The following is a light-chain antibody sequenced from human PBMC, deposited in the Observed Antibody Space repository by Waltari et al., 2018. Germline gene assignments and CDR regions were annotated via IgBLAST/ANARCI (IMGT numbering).Light chain of an antibody. J-gene: IGLJ3*02. CDR1: SSDIGGYNY. CDR2: NVN. V-gene: IGLV2-14*03. Sequence: QSALTQPASVSGSPGQSITISCTGTSSDIGGYNYVSWFQQPPSRVPKLIIYNVNKRPLGGSNPFSCSKSGNAASLTLSGLQGEDEADYYCSSYRSSSTLVFGAGTKVTVL. CDR3: SSYRSSSTLV.